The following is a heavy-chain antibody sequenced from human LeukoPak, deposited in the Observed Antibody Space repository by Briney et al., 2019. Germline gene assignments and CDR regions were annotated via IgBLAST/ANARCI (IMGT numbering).Heavy chain of an antibody. V-gene: IGHV3-21*01. D-gene: IGHD6-19*01. Sequence: GGSLRLSCAASGFTFSTYSMNWVRQSPGKGLEWVSSISSSSSYIYFADSVKGRFTISRDNAKNSLYLQMNSLRAEDTAVYYCARVLVAGDLIGFDYWGQGTLVTVSS. CDR1: GFTFSTYS. CDR2: ISSSSSYI. J-gene: IGHJ4*02. CDR3: ARVLVAGDLIGFDY.